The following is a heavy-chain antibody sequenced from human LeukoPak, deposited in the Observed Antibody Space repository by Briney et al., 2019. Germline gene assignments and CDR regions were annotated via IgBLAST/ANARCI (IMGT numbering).Heavy chain of an antibody. CDR1: GFTFSSNG. J-gene: IGHJ4*02. CDR2: IRYDGSNK. CDR3: ARDAERNYGGNSHFDY. Sequence: GGSLRLSCAASGFTFSSNGMHWVRQAPGKGLEWVAFIRYDGSNKYYADSVKGRFTISRDNAKNSLYLQMNSLRAEDTAVYYCARDAERNYGGNSHFDYWGQGTLVTVSS. D-gene: IGHD4-23*01. V-gene: IGHV3-30*02.